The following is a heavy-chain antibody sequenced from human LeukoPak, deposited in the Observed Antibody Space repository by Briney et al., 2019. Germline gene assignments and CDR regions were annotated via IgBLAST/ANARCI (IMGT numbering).Heavy chain of an antibody. J-gene: IGHJ3*02. CDR3: ARDRSYYYDSSGYPGAFDI. Sequence: PSQTLSLTCTVSGGPISSGGYYWSWIRQHPGKGLEWIGYIYYSGSTYYNPSLKSRVTISVDTSKNQFSLKLSSVTAADTAVYYCARDRSYYYDSSGYPGAFDIWGQGTMVTVSS. CDR2: IYYSGST. V-gene: IGHV4-31*03. D-gene: IGHD3-22*01. CDR1: GGPISSGGYY.